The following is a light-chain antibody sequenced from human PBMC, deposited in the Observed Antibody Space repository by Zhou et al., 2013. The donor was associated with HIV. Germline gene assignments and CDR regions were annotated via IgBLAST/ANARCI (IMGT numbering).Light chain of an antibody. V-gene: IGKV3-20*01. CDR3: QKSDSAPRT. CDR1: QSVGNRY. Sequence: EIVLTQSPGTLSLSPGERATLSCRASQSVGNRYLAWYQQKPGQAPRLLIYGASSRATGIPDRFSGSGSGTAFTLTISSLQPEDSATYYCQKSDSAPRTFGQGTRVEV. J-gene: IGKJ1*01. CDR2: GAS.